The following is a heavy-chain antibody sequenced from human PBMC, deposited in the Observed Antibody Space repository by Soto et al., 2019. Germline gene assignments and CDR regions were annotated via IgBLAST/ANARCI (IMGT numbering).Heavy chain of an antibody. CDR1: GGTFSSYA. D-gene: IGHD6-13*01. Sequence: QVQLVQSGAEVKKPASSVKVSCKASGGTFSSYAISWVRQAPGPGLAWMGGVIPIFGTATSAQKFQGRGTITADESTSTAYMELSSLRSEDTAVYDCARGIAAAPPGKDVWGQGTTVTVSS. CDR3: ARGIAAAPPGKDV. V-gene: IGHV1-69*01. CDR2: VIPIFGTA. J-gene: IGHJ6*02.